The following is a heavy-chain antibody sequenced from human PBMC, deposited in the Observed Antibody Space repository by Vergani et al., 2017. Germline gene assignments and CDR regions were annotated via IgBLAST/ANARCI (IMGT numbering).Heavy chain of an antibody. Sequence: QVQLVESGGGVVQPGRSLRLSCAASGFTFSSYAMHWVRQAPGKGLEWVAVISYDGSNKYYADSVKGRFTISRDNSKNTLYLQMNSLRAEDTAVYYCAREGPGYDILTGYGPEYMDVWGKGTTVTVSS. CDR3: AREGPGYDILTGYGPEYMDV. V-gene: IGHV3-30-3*01. CDR2: ISYDGSNK. D-gene: IGHD3-9*01. J-gene: IGHJ6*03. CDR1: GFTFSSYA.